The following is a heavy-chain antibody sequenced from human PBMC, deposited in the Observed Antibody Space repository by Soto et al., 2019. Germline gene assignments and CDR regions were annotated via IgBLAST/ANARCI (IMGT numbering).Heavy chain of an antibody. V-gene: IGHV5-10-1*01. CDR3: ARHMFCSSTSCYPPEIYGMDV. D-gene: IGHD2-2*01. CDR2: IDPSDSYT. CDR1: GYSFTSYW. Sequence: SLKISCKGSGYSFTSYWISWVRQMPGKGLEWMGRIDPSDSYTNYSPSFQGHVTISADKSISTAYLQWSSLKASDTAMYYCARHMFCSSTSCYPPEIYGMDVWGQGPTVTVSS. J-gene: IGHJ6*02.